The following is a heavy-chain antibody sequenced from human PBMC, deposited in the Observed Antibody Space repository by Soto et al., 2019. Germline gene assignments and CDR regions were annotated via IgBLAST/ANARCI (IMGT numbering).Heavy chain of an antibody. D-gene: IGHD3-22*01. CDR2: ISYNGRNK. Sequence: QVQLVESGGGVVQPGRSLRLSCAASGFTFSSYGRHWVRQAPGKGLEWVALISYNGRNKCYADSVKGRFTISRDNSKNTLYLQMSSLRAEDTAVYYCAREYFDGSAYQGGFDYWGQGTLVTVSS. J-gene: IGHJ4*02. CDR1: GFTFSSYG. CDR3: AREYFDGSAYQGGFDY. V-gene: IGHV3-30*03.